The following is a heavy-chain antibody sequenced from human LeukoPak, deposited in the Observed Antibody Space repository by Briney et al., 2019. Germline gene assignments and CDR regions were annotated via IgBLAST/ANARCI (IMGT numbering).Heavy chain of an antibody. CDR2: IHYSGST. D-gene: IGHD3-22*01. Sequence: SETLSLTCTVSGGSIRSSYYYWGWIRQPPGKGLEWIGYIHYSGSTNYNPSLKSRVTISLDTSKNQFSLKLSSVTAADTAVYYCARAGYYYDSSGFRWFDPWGQGTLVTVSS. J-gene: IGHJ5*02. CDR1: GGSIRSSYYY. V-gene: IGHV4-61*05. CDR3: ARAGYYYDSSGFRWFDP.